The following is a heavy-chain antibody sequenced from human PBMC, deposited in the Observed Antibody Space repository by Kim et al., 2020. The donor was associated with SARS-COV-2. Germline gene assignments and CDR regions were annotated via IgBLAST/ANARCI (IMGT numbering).Heavy chain of an antibody. D-gene: IGHD6-13*01. CDR1: GFTFGDYA. V-gene: IGHV3-9*01. J-gene: IGHJ5*02. Sequence: GGSLRLSCAASGFTFGDYAMHWVRQAPGKGLEWVSGISWNSGSIGYADSVKGRFTISRDNAKNSLYLQMNSLRAEDTALYYCAKDIAAGGYSSSWYGPGFDPWGQGTLVTVSS. CDR3: AKDIAAGGYSSSWYGPGFDP. CDR2: ISWNSGSI.